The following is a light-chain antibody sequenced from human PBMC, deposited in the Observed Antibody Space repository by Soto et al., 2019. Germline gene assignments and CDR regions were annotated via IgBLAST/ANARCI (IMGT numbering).Light chain of an antibody. J-gene: IGKJ2*01. CDR2: GAS. Sequence: EIVLTQSPGSLSLSPGDRATLSCRASQSVSSSYLAWYQQKPDQAPRLLIYGASTRASDIPDRFSGSTSGTDFTLYISRLEPEDFAVYYCQQYGSSPFTFGQGTKLEIK. V-gene: IGKV3-20*01. CDR3: QQYGSSPFT. CDR1: QSVSSSY.